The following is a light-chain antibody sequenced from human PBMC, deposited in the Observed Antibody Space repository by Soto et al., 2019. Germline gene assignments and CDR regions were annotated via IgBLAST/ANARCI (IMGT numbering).Light chain of an antibody. CDR1: ESVSRN. CDR2: DAS. CDR3: QQRSNWPPT. J-gene: IGKJ5*01. Sequence: EVVMTQSPATLSVSPGERATLSCRASESVSRNLAWYQQKPGQAPRLLIYDASNRATGIPARFSGSGSGTDFTLTISSLEPEDFAVYYCQQRSNWPPTFGQGTRLEIK. V-gene: IGKV3-11*01.